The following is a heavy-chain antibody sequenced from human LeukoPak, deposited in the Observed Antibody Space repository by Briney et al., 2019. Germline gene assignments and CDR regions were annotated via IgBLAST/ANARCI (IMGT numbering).Heavy chain of an antibody. J-gene: IGHJ6*02. V-gene: IGHV5-51*01. CDR3: VRSTMVRGVISMDV. CDR2: IYPADSDT. CDR1: GYSFTSYW. D-gene: IGHD3-10*01. Sequence: PGESLKISCKGSGYSFTSYWIGWVRQMPGKGLEWMGIIYPADSDTRYSPSFQGQVTISADKSISTTYLQWSSLKASDTAMYYCVRSTMVRGVISMDVWGQGTTVTVSS.